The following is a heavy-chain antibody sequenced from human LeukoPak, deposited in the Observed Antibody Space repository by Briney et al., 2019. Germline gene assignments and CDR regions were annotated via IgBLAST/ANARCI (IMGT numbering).Heavy chain of an antibody. D-gene: IGHD2-15*01. CDR2: IYTSGST. CDR1: GGSISSGNSY. CDR3: AKGWRSLANWFDP. V-gene: IGHV4-61*02. Sequence: SETLSLTCTVSGGSISSGNSYWTWIRQPAGKGLEWIGRIYTSGSTNYNPSLKSRGSISINTSKNQFSLKLSSVTAADTAVYYCAKGWRSLANWFDPWGQGTLVTVSS. J-gene: IGHJ5*02.